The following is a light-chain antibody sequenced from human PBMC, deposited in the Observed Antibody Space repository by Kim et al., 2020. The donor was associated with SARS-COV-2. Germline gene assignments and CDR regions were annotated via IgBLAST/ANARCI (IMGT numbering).Light chain of an antibody. CDR1: QSISNT. J-gene: IGKJ4*01. CDR3: QQYADWPLLT. CDR2: GAS. Sequence: VSPGDRATLSCRASQSISNTLAWYQQRPGQAPRLLIFGASTRATGIPARFSGSGSGTEFTLTISSLESEDFAVYYCQQYADWPLLTFGGGTKLEI. V-gene: IGKV3-15*01.